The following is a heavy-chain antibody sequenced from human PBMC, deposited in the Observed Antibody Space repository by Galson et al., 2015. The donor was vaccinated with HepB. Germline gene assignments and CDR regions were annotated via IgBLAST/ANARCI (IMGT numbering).Heavy chain of an antibody. CDR1: GDSVSSGSAA. Sequence: CAISGDSVSSGSAAWNRIRQSPSRGLEWLGKAFYRSKWYNNYAASVKSRITINPDTAKNQISLQLKSVTPDDTAVYFCAREDSGSYSGNFDFWGQGTLVTVSS. CDR3: AREDSGSYSGNFDF. D-gene: IGHD1-26*01. J-gene: IGHJ4*02. V-gene: IGHV6-1*01. CDR2: AFYRSKWYN.